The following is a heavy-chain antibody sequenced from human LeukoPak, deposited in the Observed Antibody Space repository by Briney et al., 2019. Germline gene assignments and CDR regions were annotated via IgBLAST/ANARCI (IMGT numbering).Heavy chain of an antibody. V-gene: IGHV4-59*12. Sequence: SETLSLTCTVSGGSISSYYWSWIRQPPGKGLEWIGYIYYSGNTNYNPSLKSRVTISVDTSRNQFSLRLSSVTAADTAVYYCAREDRYQLLYWFDPWGQGTLVTVSS. D-gene: IGHD2-2*01. CDR2: IYYSGNT. CDR3: AREDRYQLLYWFDP. CDR1: GGSISSYY. J-gene: IGHJ5*02.